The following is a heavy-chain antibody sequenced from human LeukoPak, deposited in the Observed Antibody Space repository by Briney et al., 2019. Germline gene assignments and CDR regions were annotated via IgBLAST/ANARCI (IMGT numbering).Heavy chain of an antibody. CDR2: ISWQSNTR. J-gene: IGHJ6*02. CDR1: GFFFDDYG. CDR3: VKDRDFWSGLDV. Sequence: GRSLRLSCATSGFFFDDYGMHWVRQVPGKGLEWVSGISWQSNTRKYADSVRGRFTISRDNAKNSLYLQMNSLKLEDTALYYCVKDRDFWSGLDVWGQGTMVTVS. D-gene: IGHD3-3*01. V-gene: IGHV3-9*01.